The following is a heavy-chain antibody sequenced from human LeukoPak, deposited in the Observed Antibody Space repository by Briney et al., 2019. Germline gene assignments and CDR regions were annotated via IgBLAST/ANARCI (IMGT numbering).Heavy chain of an antibody. CDR3: ARRIIVGATTPYFDY. D-gene: IGHD1-26*01. CDR1: GFTFSSYS. CDR2: ISSSSSTI. J-gene: IGHJ4*02. Sequence: GGSLRLSCAASGFTFSSYSMNWVRQAPGKGLEWVSYISSSSSTIYYADSVKGRFTISRDDAKNSLYLQMNSLRDEDTAVYYCARRIIVGATTPYFDYWGQGTLVTVSS. V-gene: IGHV3-48*02.